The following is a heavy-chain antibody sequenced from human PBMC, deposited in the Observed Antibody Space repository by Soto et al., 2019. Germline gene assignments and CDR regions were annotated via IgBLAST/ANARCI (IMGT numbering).Heavy chain of an antibody. J-gene: IGHJ6*02. Sequence: PGGSLRLSCAASGFTFSSYGMHWVRQAPGKGLEWVAVISYDGSNKYYADSVKGRFTISRDNSKNTLYLQMNSLRAEDTAVYYYANAPFVVVPVAYPSILYNSSSGRAVGGQGTTVPV. CDR2: ISYDGSNK. D-gene: IGHD2-2*01. CDR3: ANAPFVVVPVAYPSILYNSSSGRAV. CDR1: GFTFSSYG. V-gene: IGHV3-30*18.